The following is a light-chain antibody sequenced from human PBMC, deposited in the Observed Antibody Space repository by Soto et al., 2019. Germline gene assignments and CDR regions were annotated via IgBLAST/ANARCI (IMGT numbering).Light chain of an antibody. Sequence: QSVLTQPPSASGTPGQRVTISCSGSSSSIGSHTVNWYHQLPGTAPKVLNYGNNQRPSGVPDRFSASKSGTSASLAISGLQSEDEGDYYCAAWDDSVNGVMFGGGTKLTVL. V-gene: IGLV1-44*01. CDR2: GNN. J-gene: IGLJ3*02. CDR3: AAWDDSVNGVM. CDR1: SSSIGSHT.